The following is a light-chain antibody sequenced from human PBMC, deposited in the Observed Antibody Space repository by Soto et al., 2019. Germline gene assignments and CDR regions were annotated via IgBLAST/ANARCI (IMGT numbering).Light chain of an antibody. Sequence: QSALTQPGSVSGSPGQSITISCTGTSSDVGLYNLVSWYQQLPGKAPKLIIYEVNERPSGISDRFSGSKSGNTASLTISGLQDEYEADYYCCSYVGSSILMFGGGTKLTVL. CDR2: EVN. CDR1: SSDVGLYNL. J-gene: IGLJ3*02. V-gene: IGLV2-23*02. CDR3: CSYVGSSILM.